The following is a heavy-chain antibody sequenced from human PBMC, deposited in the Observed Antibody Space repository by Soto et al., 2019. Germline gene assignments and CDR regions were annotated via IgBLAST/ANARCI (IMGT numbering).Heavy chain of an antibody. J-gene: IGHJ4*02. CDR2: IYYSGST. CDR3: ARGGYSYGSDY. Sequence: SSETLSLTCTVSGGSVSSGSYYWSWIRQPPGKGLEWIGYIYYSGSTNYNPSLKSRVTISVDTSKNQFSLKLSSVTAADTAVYYCARGGYSYGSDYWGQGTLVTVSS. CDR1: GGSVSSGSYY. D-gene: IGHD5-18*01. V-gene: IGHV4-61*01.